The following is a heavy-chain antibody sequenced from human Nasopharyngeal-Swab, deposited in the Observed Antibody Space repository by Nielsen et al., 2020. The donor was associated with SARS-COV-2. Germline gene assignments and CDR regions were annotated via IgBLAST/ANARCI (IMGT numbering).Heavy chain of an antibody. J-gene: IGHJ3*02. CDR1: GFIFNNYG. CDR2: ISYEGSKK. Sequence: GESLTLSCTVSGFIFNNYGMHWVRQAPGKGLEWVAVISYEGSKKFYAESVEGRFTISRDYSKSTLYLQMDSLRTEDTAMYYCAKANVLFWFGQFKNDGFDIWGQGTMVSVSS. V-gene: IGHV3-30*18. CDR3: AKANVLFWFGQFKNDGFDI. D-gene: IGHD3-10*01.